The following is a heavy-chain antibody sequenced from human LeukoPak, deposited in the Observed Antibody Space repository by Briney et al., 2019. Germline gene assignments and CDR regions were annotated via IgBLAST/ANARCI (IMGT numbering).Heavy chain of an antibody. CDR3: VRSCSSGSCYGYKDY. Sequence: GGSLRLSCATSGFTSSSYWMHWVRQVPGKGLVWVSRVNGDGTSTSYADSVQGRFTISRDNAKNTLYLYMNSLRGDDTAIYFCVRSCSSGSCYGYKDYWGQGTLVTVSS. CDR2: VNGDGTST. CDR1: GFTSSSYW. V-gene: IGHV3-74*01. D-gene: IGHD2-2*01. J-gene: IGHJ4*02.